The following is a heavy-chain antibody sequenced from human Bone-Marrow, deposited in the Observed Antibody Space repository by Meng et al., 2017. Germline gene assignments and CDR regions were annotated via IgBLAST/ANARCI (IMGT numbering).Heavy chain of an antibody. J-gene: IGHJ4*02. CDR3: GRDSSSWFFNY. CDR2: IYHSGST. V-gene: IGHV4-38-2*02. CDR1: GYSISSGYY. Sequence: GSLRLSCTVSGYSISSGYYWGWIRQPPGKGLEWIGSIYHSGSTYYNPSLRGRLSISVDTSKNQFFLRLSSVTAADTAVYYCGRDSSSWFFNYWGQGTQVTVSS. D-gene: IGHD6-13*01.